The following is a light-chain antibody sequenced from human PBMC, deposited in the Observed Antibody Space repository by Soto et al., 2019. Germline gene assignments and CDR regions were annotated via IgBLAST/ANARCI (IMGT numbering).Light chain of an antibody. CDR1: ESISSF. CDR3: QQLNTLPFT. J-gene: IGKJ5*01. V-gene: IGKV1-5*01. CDR2: EAS. Sequence: DIRMTQYPSTVSVPXGDGVTSSCRASESISSFLAWDQQKPGKAPKLXXYEASTLQSGGPSRFSGSGSVTEFTRTISGLLPEDFATYHGQQLNTLPFTFGQGTRLEIK.